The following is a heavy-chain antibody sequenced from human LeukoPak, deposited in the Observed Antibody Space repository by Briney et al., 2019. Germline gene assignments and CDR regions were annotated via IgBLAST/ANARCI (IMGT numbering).Heavy chain of an antibody. CDR3: ARDSPGQRGSGGYSH. CDR1: GFTVSSNY. V-gene: IGHV3-53*01. D-gene: IGHD1-26*01. Sequence: PGGSLRLSCAASGFTVSSNYMSWVRQAPGKGLEWVSVIYSGGSTYYAGSVKGRFTISRDNSKNTLYLQMNSLRAEDTAVYYCARDSPGQRGSGGYSHWGQGTLVTVSS. J-gene: IGHJ4*02. CDR2: IYSGGST.